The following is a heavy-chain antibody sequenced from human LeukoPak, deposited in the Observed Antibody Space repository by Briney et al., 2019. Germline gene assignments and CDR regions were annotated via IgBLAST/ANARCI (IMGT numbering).Heavy chain of an antibody. CDR2: ISGNSVTR. CDR3: ARYFGDPQGMDV. D-gene: IGHD3-10*01. CDR1: GFISSTYS. Sequence: GGSLRLSCAASGFISSTYSMNWVRQAPGKGLEWVSQISGNSVTRYYADSVKGRFTISRDNVKNSLYPQMNSLRDEDTAVYYCARYFGDPQGMDVWGQGTTVTVSS. V-gene: IGHV3-48*02. J-gene: IGHJ6*02.